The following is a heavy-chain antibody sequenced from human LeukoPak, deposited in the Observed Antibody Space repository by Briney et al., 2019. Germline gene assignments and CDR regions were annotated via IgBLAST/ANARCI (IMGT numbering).Heavy chain of an antibody. CDR3: AERGGPFDY. J-gene: IGHJ4*02. V-gene: IGHV3-23*01. D-gene: IGHD3-10*01. CDR1: RFTFSSNA. CDR2: ISGSGGST. Sequence: GGSLRLSCAASRFTFSSNAMSWVRQAPGKGLEWVSAISGSGGSTYYADSVKGRFTISRDNSKNTLYLQMNSLRAEDTAVYYCAERGGPFDYWGQGTLVTVSS.